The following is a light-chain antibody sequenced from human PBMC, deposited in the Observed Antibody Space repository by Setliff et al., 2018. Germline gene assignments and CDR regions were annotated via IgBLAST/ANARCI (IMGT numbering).Light chain of an antibody. V-gene: IGLV2-14*01. Sequence: LTQPASVSGSPGQSITISCTGTSSDVGGYSYVSWYQQHPGKAPKLMIYDVSXXXSGVSXXXXXXXXXXXXXXXXXGXXAEDEADYYCSSYTSSSPEVFGTGTKGTVL. CDR3: SSYTSSSPEV. CDR1: SSDVGGYSY. J-gene: IGLJ1*01. CDR2: DVS.